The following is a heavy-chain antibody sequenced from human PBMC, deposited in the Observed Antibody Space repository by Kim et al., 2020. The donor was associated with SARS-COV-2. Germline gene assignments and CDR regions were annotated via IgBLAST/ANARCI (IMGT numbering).Heavy chain of an antibody. V-gene: IGHV3-23*01. CDR1: GFTFSSYA. D-gene: IGHD6-6*01. Sequence: GGSLRLSCAASGFTFSSYAMSWVRQAPGKGLEWVSSISGSGSNTYYADSVKGRFTISRDNSKNTRYLQMNSLRAEDTAVYYCANPIAARPYYYYGMDVWGQGTTVTVSS. J-gene: IGHJ6*02. CDR2: ISGSGSNT. CDR3: ANPIAARPYYYYGMDV.